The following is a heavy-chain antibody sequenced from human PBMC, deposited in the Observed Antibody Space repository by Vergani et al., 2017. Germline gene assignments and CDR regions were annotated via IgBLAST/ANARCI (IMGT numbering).Heavy chain of an antibody. V-gene: IGHV3-23*01. CDR3: AKDSRRLFDY. J-gene: IGHJ4*02. D-gene: IGHD2-21*01. CDR1: GFTFSSYA. CDR2: ISGSGGST. Sequence: EVQLLESGGGLVQPGGSLRLSCAASGFTFSSYAMSWVRKAPGKGLEWVSDISGSGGSTYYASSVKGRFTISRDNSKNTLYLQMNSLRAEDTAVYYCAKDSRRLFDYWGQGTLVTVSS.